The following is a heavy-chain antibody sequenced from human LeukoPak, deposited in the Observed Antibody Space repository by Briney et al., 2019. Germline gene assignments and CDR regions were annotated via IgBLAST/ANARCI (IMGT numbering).Heavy chain of an antibody. J-gene: IGHJ4*02. Sequence: GGSLRLSCAASGFTFSSYAMSWVRQAPGKGLEWVSAISGSGGSTYYADSVKGRFTISSDNSKNTLYLQMNSLRAEDTPVFYFTKGMPAGVVGTVGDYWGQGTLVTVSS. CDR3: TKGMPAGVVGTVGDY. D-gene: IGHD2-2*01. CDR1: GFTFSSYA. CDR2: ISGSGGST. V-gene: IGHV3-23*01.